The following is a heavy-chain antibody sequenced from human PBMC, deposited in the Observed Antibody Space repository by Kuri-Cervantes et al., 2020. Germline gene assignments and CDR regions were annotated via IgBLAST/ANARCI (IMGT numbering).Heavy chain of an antibody. D-gene: IGHD3-22*01. Sequence: GGSLRLSCAASGFTFSSYAMSWVRQAPGKGLEWVSAISGSGGSTYYADSVKGRFTTSRDNSKNTLYLQMNSLRAEDTAVYYCAKGITYYYDSSGYQRGDAFDIWGQGTMVTVSS. CDR1: GFTFSSYA. V-gene: IGHV3-23*01. J-gene: IGHJ3*02. CDR2: ISGSGGST. CDR3: AKGITYYYDSSGYQRGDAFDI.